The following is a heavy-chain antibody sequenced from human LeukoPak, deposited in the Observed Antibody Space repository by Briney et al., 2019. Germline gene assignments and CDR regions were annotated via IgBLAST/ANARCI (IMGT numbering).Heavy chain of an antibody. V-gene: IGHV4-59*01. CDR3: ARAGGMDV. Sequence: SETLSLTSTVSGGSNSSYYWSWIRQPPGKGLEWIGYIYYSGSTNYNPSLKSRVTISVDTSKNQFSLKLSSVTAADTAVYYCARAGGMDVWGQGTTVTVSS. J-gene: IGHJ6*02. CDR1: GGSNSSYY. CDR2: IYYSGST.